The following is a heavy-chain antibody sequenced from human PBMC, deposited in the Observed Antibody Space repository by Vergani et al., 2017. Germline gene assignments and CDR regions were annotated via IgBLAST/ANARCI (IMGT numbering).Heavy chain of an antibody. CDR3: ARERIAAAGTGGGWNYYYYGMDV. V-gene: IGHV1-69*18. CDR1: GGTFSSYA. J-gene: IGHJ6*02. D-gene: IGHD6-13*01. Sequence: QVQLVQSGAEVKKPGSSVKVSCKASGGTFSSYAISWVRQAPGQGLEWMGRIIPIFGTANYAQKFQGRVTLTADESTSTAYMERSSLRAEDTAVYYCARERIAAAGTGGGWNYYYYGMDVWGQGTTVTVSS. CDR2: IIPIFGTA.